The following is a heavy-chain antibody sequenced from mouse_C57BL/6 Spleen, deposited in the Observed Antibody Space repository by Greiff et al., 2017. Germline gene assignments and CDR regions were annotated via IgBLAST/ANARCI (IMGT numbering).Heavy chain of an antibody. CDR2: INYDGSST. D-gene: IGHD2-2*01. CDR1: GFTFSDYY. V-gene: IGHV5-16*01. J-gene: IGHJ4*01. Sequence: EVKVVESEGGLVQPGSSMKLSCTASGFTFSDYYMAWVRQVPEKGLEWVANINYDGSSTYYLDSLKSRFIISRDNAKNILYLQMSSLKSEDTATYYCARLWFYAMDYWGQGTSVTVSS. CDR3: ARLWFYAMDY.